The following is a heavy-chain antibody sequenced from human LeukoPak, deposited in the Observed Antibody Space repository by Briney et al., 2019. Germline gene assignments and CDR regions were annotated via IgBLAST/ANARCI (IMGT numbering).Heavy chain of an antibody. CDR2: INPSGGST. D-gene: IGHD1-26*01. J-gene: IGHJ6*03. V-gene: IGHV1-46*01. CDR3: ARSGSTNYYYMDV. Sequence: ASVKVPCKASGYTFTSYYMHWVRQAPGQGLEWMGIINPSGGSTSYAQKFQGRVTMTRDMSTSTVYMELSSLRSEDTAVYYCARSGSTNYYYMDVWGKGTTVTVSS. CDR1: GYTFTSYY.